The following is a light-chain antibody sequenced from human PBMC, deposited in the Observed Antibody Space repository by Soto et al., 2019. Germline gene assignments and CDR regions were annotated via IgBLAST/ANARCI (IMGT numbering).Light chain of an antibody. J-gene: IGKJ3*01. V-gene: IGKV3-11*01. CDR1: QSVSSY. CDR3: QQRSNWPPIFT. Sequence: EIVLTQSPATLSLSPGERATLSCRASQSVSSYLAWYQQKPGQAPRLLIYDASNRATGIPAGFSGSGSGTDFTLTISSLEPEDFAVYYCQQRSNWPPIFTFGPGTTVDIK. CDR2: DAS.